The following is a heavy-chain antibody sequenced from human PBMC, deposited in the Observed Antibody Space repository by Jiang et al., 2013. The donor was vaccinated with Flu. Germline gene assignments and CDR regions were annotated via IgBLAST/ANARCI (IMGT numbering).Heavy chain of an antibody. Sequence: KPTQTLTLTCTVSGFSLSNARMGVSWIRQPPGKALEWLAHIFSNDEKSYSTSLKSRLTISKDTSKSQVVLTMTNMDPVDTATYYCARIFDSAPASYYYYYGMDVWGQGTTVTVSS. CDR3: ARIFDSAPASYYYYYGMDV. D-gene: IGHD3-10*01. CDR1: GFSLSNARMG. V-gene: IGHV2-26*01. J-gene: IGHJ6*02. CDR2: IFSNDEK.